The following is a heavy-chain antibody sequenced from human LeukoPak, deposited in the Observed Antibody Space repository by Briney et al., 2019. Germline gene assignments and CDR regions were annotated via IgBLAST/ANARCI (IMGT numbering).Heavy chain of an antibody. CDR1: GFTFSTYS. CDR2: SSSSGRYI. CDR3: ARDYCSSTSCLTLWYYYYGMDV. V-gene: IGHV3-21*01. Sequence: PGGSLRLSCAASGFTFSTYSMNWVRQAPGKGLDWVSYSSSSGRYIYYADSVKGRFTISRDNAKNSLYLQMNSLRAEDTAVYYCARDYCSSTSCLTLWYYYYGMDVWGQGTTVTVSS. J-gene: IGHJ6*02. D-gene: IGHD2-2*01.